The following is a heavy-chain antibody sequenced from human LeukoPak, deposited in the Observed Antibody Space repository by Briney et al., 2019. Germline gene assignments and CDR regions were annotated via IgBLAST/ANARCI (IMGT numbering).Heavy chain of an antibody. CDR3: AKDMEGSVADYFDY. Sequence: PGGSLRLSCAASGFTFSNYAMHWVRQAPGKGLEWVAVISYDGSNKYYAGSVKGRFTISRDNSKNTLYLQMNSLRADDTAVYYCAKDMEGSVADYFDYWGQGTLVTVSS. J-gene: IGHJ4*02. V-gene: IGHV3-30-3*01. CDR1: GFTFSNYA. D-gene: IGHD3-10*01. CDR2: ISYDGSNK.